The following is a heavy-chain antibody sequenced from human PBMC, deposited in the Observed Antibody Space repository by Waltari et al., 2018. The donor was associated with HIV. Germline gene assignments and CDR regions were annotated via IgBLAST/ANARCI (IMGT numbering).Heavy chain of an antibody. Sequence: QLQLQETVPGLVEPSETLSLTCPVSGGSISSSSYYWGWICQRPGKGLERIGSIYYSGSTYYNPSLKSRVTISVDTSKNQFSLKLISVTAADTAVYYCARVQTGVDTAMVNRYFDLWGRGTLVTVSS. J-gene: IGHJ2*01. CDR1: GGSISSSSYY. V-gene: IGHV4-39*01. CDR2: IYYSGST. CDR3: ARVQTGVDTAMVNRYFDL. D-gene: IGHD5-18*01.